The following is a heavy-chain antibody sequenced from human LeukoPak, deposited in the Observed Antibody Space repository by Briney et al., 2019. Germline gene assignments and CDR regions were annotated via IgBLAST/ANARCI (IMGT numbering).Heavy chain of an antibody. J-gene: IGHJ4*02. CDR1: GFTFSSYS. CDR3: ARAGYSGYAMEGAFDY. Sequence: PRGSLRLSCAASGFTFSSYSMNWVRQAPGKGLEWVSSISSSSSYIYYADSVKGRFTISRDNAKNSLYLQMNSLRAEDTAVYYCARAGYSGYAMEGAFDYWGQGTLVTVSS. V-gene: IGHV3-21*01. CDR2: ISSSSSYI. D-gene: IGHD5-12*01.